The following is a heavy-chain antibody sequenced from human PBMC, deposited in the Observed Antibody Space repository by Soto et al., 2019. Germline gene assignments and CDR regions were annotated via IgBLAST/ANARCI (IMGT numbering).Heavy chain of an antibody. Sequence: GRSLRLSCAASGFTFSSYGMHWVRQAPGKGLEWVAVIWYDGSNKYYADSVKGRFTISRDNSKNTLYLQMNSLRAEGTAVYYCARRYSIIWYNRDYYYGMVVWGQAITGTGS. CDR2: IWYDGSNK. V-gene: IGHV3-33*01. J-gene: IGHJ6*02. CDR1: GFTFSSYG. D-gene: IGHD6-13*01. CDR3: ARRYSIIWYNRDYYYGMVV.